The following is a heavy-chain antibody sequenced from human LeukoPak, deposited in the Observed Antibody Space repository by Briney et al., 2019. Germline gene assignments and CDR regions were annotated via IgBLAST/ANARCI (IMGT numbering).Heavy chain of an antibody. V-gene: IGHV3-23*01. D-gene: IGHD5-18*01. CDR1: GFTFSSYA. CDR2: ISDSGGST. CDR3: AKDGYSYGTTDY. Sequence: GGSLRLSCAASGFTFSSYAMTWVRQAPGKGLEWVSSISDSGGSTYYPDSVKGRFTISRDNSKNTLYLQMNSLRAEDTAVYYCAKDGYSYGTTDYWGQGTLVTVPS. J-gene: IGHJ4*02.